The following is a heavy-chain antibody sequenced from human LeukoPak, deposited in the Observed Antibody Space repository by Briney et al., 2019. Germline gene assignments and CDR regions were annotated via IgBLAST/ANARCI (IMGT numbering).Heavy chain of an antibody. CDR1: GFTFSSYE. Sequence: GGSLRLSCVASGFTFSSYEMDWVRQAPGKGLEWVSYISSSGSTIYYADSVKGRFTISRDNAKNSLYLQMNSLRAEDTAVYYCAELGITMIGGVWGKGTTVTISS. J-gene: IGHJ6*04. D-gene: IGHD3-10*02. CDR2: ISSSGSTI. CDR3: AELGITMIGGV. V-gene: IGHV3-48*03.